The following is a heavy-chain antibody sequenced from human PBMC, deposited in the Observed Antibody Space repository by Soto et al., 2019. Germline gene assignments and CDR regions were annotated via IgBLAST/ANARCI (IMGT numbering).Heavy chain of an antibody. D-gene: IGHD6-6*01. CDR2: ISSSSSYI. CDR3: ASLPIKTARDIYFDS. CDR1: GFTFSSYS. J-gene: IGHJ4*02. V-gene: IGHV3-21*01. Sequence: EVQLVESGGGLVKPGGSLRLSCAASGFTFSSYSMNWVRQAPGKGLEWVSSISSSSSYIYYADSVKGRFTISRDNAKNSLYLQMNSLRAEDTAVYYCASLPIKTARDIYFDSWGQGTLVTVSS.